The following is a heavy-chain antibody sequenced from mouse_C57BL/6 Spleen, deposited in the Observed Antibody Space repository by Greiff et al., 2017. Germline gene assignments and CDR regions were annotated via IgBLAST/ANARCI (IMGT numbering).Heavy chain of an antibody. Sequence: VQLQESGPELVKPGASVKISCKASGYAFSSSWMNWVKQRPGKGLEWIGRIYPGDGDTNYNGKFKGKATLTADKSSSTAYMQLSSLTSEDSAVYFCASLTTVVATDWYFDVWGTGTTVTVSS. CDR2: IYPGDGDT. CDR3: ASLTTVVATDWYFDV. V-gene: IGHV1-82*01. J-gene: IGHJ1*03. D-gene: IGHD1-1*01. CDR1: GYAFSSSW.